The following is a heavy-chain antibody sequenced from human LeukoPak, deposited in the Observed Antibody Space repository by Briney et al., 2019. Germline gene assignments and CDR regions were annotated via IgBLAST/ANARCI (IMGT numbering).Heavy chain of an antibody. J-gene: IGHJ5*02. CDR3: ARGGTSRYTNWFDP. V-gene: IGHV4-59*12. D-gene: IGHD1-1*01. CDR2: IYHSGST. CDR1: GGSISSYY. Sequence: PSETLSLTCNVSGGSISSYYWSWIRQPPGKGLEWIGYIYHSGSTYYNPSLKSRVTISVDRSKNQFSLKLSSVTAADTAVYYCARGGTSRYTNWFDPWGQGTLVTVSS.